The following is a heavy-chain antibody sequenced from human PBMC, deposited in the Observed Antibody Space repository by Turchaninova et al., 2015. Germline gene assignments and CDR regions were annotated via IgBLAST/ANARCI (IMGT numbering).Heavy chain of an antibody. V-gene: IGHV3-21*01. CDR3: ARGADY. CDR1: GITFSNYN. CDR2: IRSGTSNT. J-gene: IGHJ4*02. Sequence: EVQLVASGGGLVKPGGSLRLSCAASGITFSNYNMNWGRQAPGKGLEWVSSIRSGTSNTYYADSVKGRFTISRDNAKNSVFLQMNSLRAEDTAVYYCARGADYWGQGTLVTVSS.